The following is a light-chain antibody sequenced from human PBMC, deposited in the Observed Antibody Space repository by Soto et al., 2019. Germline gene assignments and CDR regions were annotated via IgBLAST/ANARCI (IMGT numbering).Light chain of an antibody. Sequence: QSVLTQPASVSGSPGQSITISCTGSSGDIGDYKYVSWYKQHPGKAPKLMIYYVSNRPSGVSNRFSGSKSGNTASLTISVLQAEDEADYYCSSDTSTNFVMFGGGTKLTVL. V-gene: IGLV2-14*01. CDR3: SSDTSTNFVM. CDR1: SGDIGDYKY. CDR2: YVS. J-gene: IGLJ3*02.